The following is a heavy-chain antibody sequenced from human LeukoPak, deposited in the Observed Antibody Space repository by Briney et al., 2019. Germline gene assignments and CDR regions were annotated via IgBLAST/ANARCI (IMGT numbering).Heavy chain of an antibody. CDR1: GGSISSWY. V-gene: IGHV4-59*01. CDR2: IYYSGST. D-gene: IGHD2-8*01. J-gene: IGHJ2*01. CDR3: ARVPIGDGTYWYFDL. Sequence: SETLSLTCTVSGGSISSWYWSWIRQPPGKGLEWIGYIYYSGSTNYNPSLKSRVTISVDTSKNQFSLKLSSVTAADTAVFYCARVPIGDGTYWYFDLWGRGTLVTVSS.